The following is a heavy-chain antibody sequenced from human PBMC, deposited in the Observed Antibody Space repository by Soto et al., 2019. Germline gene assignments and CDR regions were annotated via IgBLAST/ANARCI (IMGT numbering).Heavy chain of an antibody. CDR1: GFTFSSYW. V-gene: IGHV3-74*01. CDR2: INSDGSRT. Sequence: EVQLVESGGGLVQPGGSLTLSCAASGFTFSSYWRHWVRQAPGKGLVWVSRINSDGSRTSYADSVKGRFTISRDNAKNTLYLQMNSLRAADTAVYYCARDAMTTVTSIIDYWGQGTLGTVS. CDR3: ARDAMTTVTSIIDY. J-gene: IGHJ4*02. D-gene: IGHD4-17*01.